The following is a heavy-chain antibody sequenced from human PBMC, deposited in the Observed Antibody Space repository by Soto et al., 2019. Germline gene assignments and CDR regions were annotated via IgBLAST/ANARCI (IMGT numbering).Heavy chain of an antibody. J-gene: IGHJ6*02. V-gene: IGHV3-23*01. CDR1: GFTFSSYA. CDR3: AKDLRSSSSGGGYGMDV. Sequence: GGSLRLSCAASGFTFSSYAMSWVRQAPGKGLEWVSAISGSGGSTYYADSVKGRFTISRDNSKNTLYLQMNSLRAEDTAVYYCAKDLRSSSSGGGYGMDVWGQGTTVTVSS. D-gene: IGHD6-6*01. CDR2: ISGSGGST.